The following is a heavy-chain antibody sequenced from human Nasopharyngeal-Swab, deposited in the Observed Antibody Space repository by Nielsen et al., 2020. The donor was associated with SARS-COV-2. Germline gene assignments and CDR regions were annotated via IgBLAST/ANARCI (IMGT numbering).Heavy chain of an antibody. D-gene: IGHD3-22*01. V-gene: IGHV4-39*01. Sequence: SETLSLTCTVSGGSIGSSSYYWGWIRQPPGKGLEWIGSIYYSGSTYYNPSLKSRVTVSVDTSKNQFSLKLSSVTAADTAVYYCAFVSYDSSGYYYSYWGQGTLVTVSS. J-gene: IGHJ4*02. CDR3: AFVSYDSSGYYYSY. CDR2: IYYSGST. CDR1: GGSIGSSSYY.